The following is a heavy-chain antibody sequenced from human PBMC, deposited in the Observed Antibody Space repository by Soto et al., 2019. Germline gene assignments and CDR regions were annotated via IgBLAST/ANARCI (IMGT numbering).Heavy chain of an antibody. CDR1: GFTFSSDG. D-gene: IGHD4-17*01. V-gene: IGHV3-33*01. CDR3: ARDDYANARAFDI. J-gene: IGHJ3*02. Sequence: QVQLVESGGGVVQPGRSLRLSCAASGFTFSSDGMHWVRQAPGKGLEWVAVIWYDGTNENYGDSVKGRFTISRDNSKNTLYLQMNSLRAEDTAVYYCARDDYANARAFDIWGQGTMVIVSS. CDR2: IWYDGTNE.